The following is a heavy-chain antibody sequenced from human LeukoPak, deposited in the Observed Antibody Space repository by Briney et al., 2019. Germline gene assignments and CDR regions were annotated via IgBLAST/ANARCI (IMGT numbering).Heavy chain of an antibody. CDR1: GGSISSGDYY. D-gene: IGHD2-2*01. Sequence: SQTLSLTCTVCGGSISSGDYYWSWIRQPPGKGLEWIGYIYYSGSTYYNPSLKSRVTISVDTSKNQFSLKLSSVTAADTAVYYCARVPQFPSFIVVVPAANAFDIWGQGTMVTVSS. CDR2: IYYSGST. CDR3: ARVPQFPSFIVVVPAANAFDI. V-gene: IGHV4-30-4*08. J-gene: IGHJ3*02.